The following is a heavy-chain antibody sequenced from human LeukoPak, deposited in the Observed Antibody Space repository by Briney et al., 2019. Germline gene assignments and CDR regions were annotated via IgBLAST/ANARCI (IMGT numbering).Heavy chain of an antibody. CDR3: AKVKGISGRGAFDI. J-gene: IGHJ3*02. D-gene: IGHD1-26*01. V-gene: IGHV3-30*18. Sequence: QPGGSLRLSCAASGFTFSSYGTHWVRQAPGKGLEWVAVISYDGSNKYYADSVKGRFTISRDNSKNTLYLQMNSLRAEDTAVYYCAKVKGISGRGAFDIWGQGTMVTVSS. CDR2: ISYDGSNK. CDR1: GFTFSSYG.